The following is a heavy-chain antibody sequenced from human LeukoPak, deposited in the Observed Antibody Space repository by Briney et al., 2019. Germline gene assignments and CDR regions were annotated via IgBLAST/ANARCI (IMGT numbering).Heavy chain of an antibody. CDR1: GYTFTNYG. CDR3: ARDGPITANWFDP. J-gene: IGHJ5*02. Sequence: GASVKVSCKASGYTFTNYGISWVRQVPGQGLELVGWISAYNGDTNFAQRFHDRVTMTTDTSTSTAFMELRSLTSDDTAVYYCARDGPITANWFDPWGQGTLVIVSS. D-gene: IGHD2-21*02. CDR2: ISAYNGDT. V-gene: IGHV1-18*01.